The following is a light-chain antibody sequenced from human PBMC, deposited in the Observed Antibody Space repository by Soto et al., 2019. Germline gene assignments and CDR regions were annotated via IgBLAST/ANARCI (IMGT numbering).Light chain of an antibody. J-gene: IGLJ3*02. CDR2: DVG. V-gene: IGLV2-14*01. CDR3: SSYTSSSTFNWV. CDR1: SSDVGGYNY. Sequence: QSALTQPASVSGSPGQSITISCTGTSSDVGGYNYVSWYQQHPGKAPKLMIYDVGNRPSGVSNRFSGSKSGNTASLTISGLQAEDEADYYCSSYTSSSTFNWVFGGGTKLTVL.